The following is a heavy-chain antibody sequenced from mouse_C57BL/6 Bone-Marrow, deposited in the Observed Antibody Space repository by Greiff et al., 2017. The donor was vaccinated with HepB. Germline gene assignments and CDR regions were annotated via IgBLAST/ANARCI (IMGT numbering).Heavy chain of an antibody. Sequence: EVMLVESGGGLVQPGGSLSLSCAASGFTFTDYYMSWVRQPPGKALEWLGFIRNKANGYTTEYSASVKGRFTISRDNSQSILYLQMNALRAEDSATYYCARYYYGSIAYWGQGTLVTVSA. D-gene: IGHD1-1*01. J-gene: IGHJ3*01. CDR3: ARYYYGSIAY. CDR2: IRNKANGYTT. V-gene: IGHV7-3*01. CDR1: GFTFTDYY.